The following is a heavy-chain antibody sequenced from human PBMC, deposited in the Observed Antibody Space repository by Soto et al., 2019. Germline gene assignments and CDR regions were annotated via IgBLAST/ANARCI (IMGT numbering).Heavy chain of an antibody. CDR2: IYTGGTT. Sequence: EAQLVESGGGLVQPGGSLRLSCAASGFTVSNNYMSWVRQAPGKGLEWLSVIYTGGTTYYADSVKGRFTISRDDSKNTLYLQMNSLRAEDTAVYYCARDWYTRSSRNWFDPWGQGTLVTVSS. CDR3: ARDWYTRSSRNWFDP. CDR1: GFTVSNNY. D-gene: IGHD6-6*01. V-gene: IGHV3-66*01. J-gene: IGHJ5*02.